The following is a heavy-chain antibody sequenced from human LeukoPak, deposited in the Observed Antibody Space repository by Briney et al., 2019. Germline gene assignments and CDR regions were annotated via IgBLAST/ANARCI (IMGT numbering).Heavy chain of an antibody. CDR2: IYYSGGT. V-gene: IGHV4-30-4*01. CDR1: GVSISSGDYY. CDR3: ARVGPLSGWAAVKDSSGWYLAFDI. J-gene: IGHJ3*02. D-gene: IGHD6-19*01. Sequence: KTSETLSLTCTVSGVSISSGDYYCNWIRQPPGKGLEWIGYIYYSGGTYYNPSLKSRVTISVDTSKNQFSLKLSSVTAADTAVYYCARVGPLSGWAAVKDSSGWYLAFDIWGQGTMVTVS.